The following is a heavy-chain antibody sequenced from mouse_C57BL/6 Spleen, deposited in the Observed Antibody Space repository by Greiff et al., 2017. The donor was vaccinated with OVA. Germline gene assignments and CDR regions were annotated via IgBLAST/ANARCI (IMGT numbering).Heavy chain of an antibody. Sequence: EVHLVESGEGLVKPGGSLKLSCAASGFTFSSYAMSWVRQTPEKRLEWVAYISRGGDYIYYADTVKGRFTISRDNARNTLYLQMRSLKSEDTAMYYCTRGGGTIVTSYYTMDYWGQGTSVTVSS. CDR3: TRGGGTIVTSYYTMDY. CDR2: ISRGGDYI. J-gene: IGHJ4*01. D-gene: IGHD2-5*01. V-gene: IGHV5-9-1*02. CDR1: GFTFSSYA.